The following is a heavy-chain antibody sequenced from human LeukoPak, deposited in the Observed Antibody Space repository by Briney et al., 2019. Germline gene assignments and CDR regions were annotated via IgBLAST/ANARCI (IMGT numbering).Heavy chain of an antibody. V-gene: IGHV4-59*01. J-gene: IGHJ4*02. CDR2: IYYSGST. Sequence: SETLSLTCTVSGGSMNNYYWSWIRLPPGKGLEWIGYIYYSGSTNYNPFLNSRVTLSVGTSKNQFSLKLSSVSAADTAVYYCARGGWSLTDWGQGILVTVSS. D-gene: IGHD6-19*01. CDR3: ARGGWSLTD. CDR1: GGSMNNYY.